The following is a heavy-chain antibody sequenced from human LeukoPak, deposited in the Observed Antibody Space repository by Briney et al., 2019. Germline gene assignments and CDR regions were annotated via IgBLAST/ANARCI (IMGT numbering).Heavy chain of an antibody. Sequence: GGSLRLSCAASGFIFKKYWMNWVRQVPGKGLECLANIKEDGSETYYADSVKGRFTISRDNPKNLLFLQINSLRVEDTAVYYCARAPRGYSYGRYFDYWGQGTLVTVSS. J-gene: IGHJ4*02. D-gene: IGHD5-18*01. CDR1: GFIFKKYW. CDR3: ARAPRGYSYGRYFDY. V-gene: IGHV3-7*01. CDR2: IKEDGSET.